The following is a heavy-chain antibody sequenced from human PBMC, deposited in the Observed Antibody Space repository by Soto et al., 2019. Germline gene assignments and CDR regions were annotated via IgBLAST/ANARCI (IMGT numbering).Heavy chain of an antibody. Sequence: GASVKVSCKASGGTFSSYAISWVRQAPGQGLEWMGGIIPIFGTANYAQKFQGRVTITADESTSTAYMELSSLRSEDTAVYYCARGGALLDGMDVWGRGTTVTVSS. V-gene: IGHV1-69*13. CDR3: ARGGALLDGMDV. J-gene: IGHJ6*02. CDR1: GGTFSSYA. CDR2: IIPIFGTA. D-gene: IGHD2-21*01.